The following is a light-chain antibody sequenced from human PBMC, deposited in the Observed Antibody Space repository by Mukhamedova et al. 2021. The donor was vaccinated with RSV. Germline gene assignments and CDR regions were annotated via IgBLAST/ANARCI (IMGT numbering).Light chain of an antibody. CDR1: QAVPSS. CDR3: QQYFLVPPT. CDR2: AVS. Sequence: GDRVTITCRASQAVPSSLAWYQQKPGKPPKLLVFAVSRLQSGVSSRFSGSGSGTEYMLTISSLQPEAFTTYFCQQYFLVPPTFGQG. J-gene: IGKJ1*01. V-gene: IGKV1-NL1*01.